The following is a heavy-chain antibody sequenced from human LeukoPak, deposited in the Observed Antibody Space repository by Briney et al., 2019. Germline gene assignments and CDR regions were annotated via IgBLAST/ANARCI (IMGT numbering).Heavy chain of an antibody. V-gene: IGHV1-18*04. J-gene: IGHJ4*02. CDR3: ARADWEPQGFDY. CDR1: GYTFTRHY. CDR2: ISAYNGNT. Sequence: ASVKVSCKASGYTFTRHYMNWVRQAPGQGLEWMGWISAYNGNTNYAQKLQGRVTMTTDTSTSTAYMELSSLRSEDTAVYYCARADWEPQGFDYWGQGTLVTVSS. D-gene: IGHD1-26*01.